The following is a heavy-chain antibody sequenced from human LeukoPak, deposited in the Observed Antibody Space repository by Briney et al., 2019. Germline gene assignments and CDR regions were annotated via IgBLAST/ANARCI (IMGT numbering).Heavy chain of an antibody. Sequence: GGSLRLSCTASGFTFSSYGMHWVRQAPGKGLEWVAVIWYDGSNKYYADSVKGRFTVSRDNSKNTLYLQMNSLRAEDTAVYYCTRERKSGIAAFDYWGQGTLVTVSS. V-gene: IGHV3-33*01. CDR1: GFTFSSYG. D-gene: IGHD6-13*01. CDR2: IWYDGSNK. J-gene: IGHJ4*02. CDR3: TRERKSGIAAFDY.